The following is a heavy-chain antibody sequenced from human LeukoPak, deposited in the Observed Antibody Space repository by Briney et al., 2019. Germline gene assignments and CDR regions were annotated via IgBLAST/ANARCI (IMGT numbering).Heavy chain of an antibody. D-gene: IGHD6-19*01. CDR2: ISYDGSNK. CDR1: GFTFSSYG. CDR3: ARDNPRYSSGWYYFDY. J-gene: IGHJ4*02. V-gene: IGHV3-30*03. Sequence: GGSLRLSCAASGFTFSSYGMHWVRQAPGKGLEWVAVISYDGSNKYYADSVKGRFTISRDNSKNTLYLQMNSLRAEDTAVYYCARDNPRYSSGWYYFDYWGQGTLVTVSS.